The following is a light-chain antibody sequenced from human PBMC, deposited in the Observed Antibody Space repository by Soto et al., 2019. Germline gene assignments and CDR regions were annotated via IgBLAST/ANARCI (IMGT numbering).Light chain of an antibody. V-gene: IGLV1-40*01. CDR3: QSYDSSLSGYV. CDR1: SSNIGAGYD. Sequence: QSVLTQPPSVSGAPGQRVTISCTGSSSNIGAGYDVHWYQQLPGTAPKLLISGNSNRPSGVPDRFSGSKSGTSASLASTGLQAEDGADYYCQSYDSSLSGYVFGTGSKVTVL. J-gene: IGLJ1*01. CDR2: GNS.